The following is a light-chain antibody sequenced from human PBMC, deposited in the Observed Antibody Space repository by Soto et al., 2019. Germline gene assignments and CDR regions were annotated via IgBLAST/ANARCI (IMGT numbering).Light chain of an antibody. CDR2: GAS. V-gene: IGKV3-20*01. CDR1: QSVSNNY. Sequence: EIVLTQSPGTLSLSPGERATLACRASQSVSNNYLAWYQQKPGQAPRLLIYGASIRATGIPDRFSGSGSGTAFTITISRLEPEDFAVYYCQHYGSSPPFTFGPGTTVDIK. CDR3: QHYGSSPPFT. J-gene: IGKJ3*01.